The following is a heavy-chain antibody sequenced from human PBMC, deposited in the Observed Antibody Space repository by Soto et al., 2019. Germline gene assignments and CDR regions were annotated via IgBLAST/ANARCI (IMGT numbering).Heavy chain of an antibody. V-gene: IGHV1-69*06. CDR3: ARSSDYVLVSCYFDY. CDR2: IIPIFGTA. D-gene: IGHD4-17*01. CDR1: GGTFSSYA. Sequence: SVKVSCKASGGTFSSYAISWVRQAPGQGLEWMGGIIPIFGTANYAQKFQGRVTITADKSTSTAYMELSSLRSEDTAVYYCARSSDYVLVSCYFDYWGQGTLVTVSS. J-gene: IGHJ4*02.